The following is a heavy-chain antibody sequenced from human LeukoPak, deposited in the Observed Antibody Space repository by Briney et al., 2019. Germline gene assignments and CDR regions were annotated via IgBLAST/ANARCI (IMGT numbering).Heavy chain of an antibody. V-gene: IGHV3-30*18. J-gene: IGHJ4*02. CDR2: ISYDGSIK. Sequence: GKSLRLSCAASGFTFSYFGMHWVRQAPGKGLEWVAVISYDGSIKYYAESVKGRFTISRDNSKSTLYLQMNRLRADDKALYYCVKERSGAAAGIRLDSWGQGTLVTVSS. CDR3: VKERSGAAAGIRLDS. D-gene: IGHD6-13*01. CDR1: GFTFSYFG.